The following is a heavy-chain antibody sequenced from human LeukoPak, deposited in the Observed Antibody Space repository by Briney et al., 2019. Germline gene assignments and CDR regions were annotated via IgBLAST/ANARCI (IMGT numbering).Heavy chain of an antibody. CDR1: GYTLTELS. Sequence: ASVKVSCKVSGYTLTELSMHWVRQAPGKGLEWMGGFDPEDGETIYAQKFQGRVTMTEDTSTDTAYMELSSLRSEDTAVYYCARDFNTARPESYFDYWGQGTLVTVSS. CDR2: FDPEDGET. CDR3: ARDFNTARPESYFDY. V-gene: IGHV1-24*01. D-gene: IGHD5-18*01. J-gene: IGHJ4*02.